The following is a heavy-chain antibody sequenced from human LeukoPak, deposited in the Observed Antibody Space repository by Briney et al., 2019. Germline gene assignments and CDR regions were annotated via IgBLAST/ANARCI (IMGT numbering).Heavy chain of an antibody. CDR3: AKEEPYYYDSSGYYDY. V-gene: IGHV3-23*01. J-gene: IGHJ4*02. D-gene: IGHD3-22*01. CDR1: GFTFSSYA. Sequence: PGGALRLSFAASGFTFSSYAMSWVRPAPGKGLAWVSAISGSGGSTYYADSVKGRFTISRDNSKNTLYLQMNSLRAEDTAVYCCAKEEPYYYDSSGYYDYWGQGTLVTVSS. CDR2: ISGSGGST.